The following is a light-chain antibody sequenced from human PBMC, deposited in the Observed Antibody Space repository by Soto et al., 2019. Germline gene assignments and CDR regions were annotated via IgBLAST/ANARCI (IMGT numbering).Light chain of an antibody. CDR2: MAS. CDR3: QQYHTYWT. V-gene: IGKV1-5*03. J-gene: IGKJ1*01. CDR1: QSISSW. Sequence: IQMTQSASTLSASVGDRVTITSRASQSISSWLAWYQQKPGKAPKLLIYMASSLESGVSSRFSGNGSGTEFTLTISSLQPDDFATYYCQQYHTYWTFGQGTKVEI.